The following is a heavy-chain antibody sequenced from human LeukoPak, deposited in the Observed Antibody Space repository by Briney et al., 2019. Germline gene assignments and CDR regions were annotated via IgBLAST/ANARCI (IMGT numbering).Heavy chain of an antibody. CDR3: ARDMGALNS. Sequence: KFSQTLSLTCAISGDSVSSNSAGWNWIRQSPSRGLEWLGRTYYRSKWYTDYAVSVKSRLTINPDTSKNQLSMQLNSVTPEDTAVYYCARDMGALNSWGQGTLVTVSS. J-gene: IGHJ5*02. CDR1: GDSVSSNSAG. D-gene: IGHD3-16*01. V-gene: IGHV6-1*01. CDR2: TYYRSKWYT.